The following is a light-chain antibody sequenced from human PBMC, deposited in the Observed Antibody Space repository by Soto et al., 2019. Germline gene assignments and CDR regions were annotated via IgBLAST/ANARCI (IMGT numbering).Light chain of an antibody. Sequence: DVQMTQSPSFLSASVGDRVTITCRASQDINSYLAWYQQKPGNAPKSLIYAASSLQTGVPSRFSGSESGTDFTLTISNLQPEDSATYYCQQYNIYPLTFGGGTKVEIK. V-gene: IGKV1D-16*01. CDR2: AAS. J-gene: IGKJ4*01. CDR3: QQYNIYPLT. CDR1: QDINSY.